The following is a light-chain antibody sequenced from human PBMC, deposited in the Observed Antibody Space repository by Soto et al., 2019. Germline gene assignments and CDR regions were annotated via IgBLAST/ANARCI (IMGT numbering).Light chain of an antibody. CDR1: TSNIESHS. J-gene: IGLJ1*01. Sequence: QSALTQPPSASGTPGQRIIISCSGSTSNIESHSVNWYQQVPGTAPKLLIITNNQRPSGVPDRFSGSKFGASASLAISGLQSEDEATYYCATWDDSRKGVYGTGTKVTVL. CDR2: TNN. V-gene: IGLV1-44*01. CDR3: ATWDDSRKGV.